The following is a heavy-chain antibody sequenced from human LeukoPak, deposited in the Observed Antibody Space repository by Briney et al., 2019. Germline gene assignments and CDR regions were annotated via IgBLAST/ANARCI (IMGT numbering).Heavy chain of an antibody. J-gene: IGHJ6*02. CDR2: VHYSLSS. CDR1: GASINGYY. D-gene: IGHD4-17*01. V-gene: IGHV4-59*01. CDR3: ARGPIYDGDLILYGMDV. Sequence: SETLSLTCTVSGASINGYYWSWIRQPPGKGLEWIGNVHYSLSSNYSPSLESRVTISMDTSQRQFSLKLSSVTAADTAVYYCARGPIYDGDLILYGMDVWGQGTTVTVSS.